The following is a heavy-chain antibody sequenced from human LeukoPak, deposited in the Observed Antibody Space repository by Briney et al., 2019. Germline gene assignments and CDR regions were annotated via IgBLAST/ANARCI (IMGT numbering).Heavy chain of an antibody. V-gene: IGHV4-39*01. Sequence: SETLSLTCTVSCGSISSSSYYWGWIRQPPGKGLEWIGSIYYSGSSYYNPSLKSRVTISVDTSKNQFSLKLSSVTAADTAVYYCARHQSGSYYYYYYMDVWGKGTTVTISS. D-gene: IGHD1-26*01. CDR2: IYYSGSS. J-gene: IGHJ6*03. CDR3: ARHQSGSYYYYYYMDV. CDR1: CGSISSSSYY.